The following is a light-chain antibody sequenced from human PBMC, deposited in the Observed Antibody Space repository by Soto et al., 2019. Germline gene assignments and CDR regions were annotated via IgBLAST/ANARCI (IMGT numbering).Light chain of an antibody. CDR2: DVT. CDR1: SSDVGGYNY. CDR3: SSYTSSSTPYV. J-gene: IGLJ1*01. V-gene: IGLV2-14*01. Sequence: QSVLTQPASVSGSPGQSITISCTGTSSDVGGYNYVSWYQQHPVKAPKLMIYDVTNRPSGVSDRFSGSKSGNTASLTISGLQDDDEADYYYSSYTSSSTPYVFGTGTKLTVL.